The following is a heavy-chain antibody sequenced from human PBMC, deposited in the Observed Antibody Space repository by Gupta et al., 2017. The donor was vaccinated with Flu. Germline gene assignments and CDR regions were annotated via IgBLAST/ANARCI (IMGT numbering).Heavy chain of an antibody. Sequence: EVFLVESGGGLAQPGGSWRLSCPASGFDFNSYEMSWVRQAPGRGLEWVAFISSSAVTYYTDPVRGRFTISRDNANKLLYLQMSSLRGEDTAIDYCARGHWDNWGQGTLVTVSS. D-gene: IGHD1-26*01. CDR2: ISSSAVT. J-gene: IGHJ4*02. CDR3: ARGHWDN. CDR1: GFDFNSYE. V-gene: IGHV3-48*03.